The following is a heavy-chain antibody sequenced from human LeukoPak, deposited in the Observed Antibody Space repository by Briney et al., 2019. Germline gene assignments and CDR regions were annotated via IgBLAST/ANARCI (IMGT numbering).Heavy chain of an antibody. CDR3: ARVGYYGSGRGWLDP. CDR2: INHSGST. J-gene: IGHJ5*02. Sequence: SETLSFTCAVYGGSFSGYYWSWIRQPPGKGLEWIGEINHSGSTNYNPSLKSRVTISVDTSKNQFSLKLSSVTAADTAVYYCARVGYYGSGRGWLDPWGQGTLVTVSS. D-gene: IGHD3-10*01. V-gene: IGHV4-34*01. CDR1: GGSFSGYY.